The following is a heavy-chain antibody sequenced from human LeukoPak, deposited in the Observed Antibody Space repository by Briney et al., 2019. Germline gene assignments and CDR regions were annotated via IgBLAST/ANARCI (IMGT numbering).Heavy chain of an antibody. CDR1: GFTFSSYA. V-gene: IGHV3-30-3*01. Sequence: QPGGSLRLSCAASGFTFSSYAMHWVRQAPGKGLEWVAVISYDGSNKYYADSVKGRFTISRDNSKNTLYLQMNSLRAEDTAVYYCARDRRAVVVAGNNWFDPWGQGTLVTVSS. D-gene: IGHD2-15*01. CDR3: ARDRRAVVVAGNNWFDP. J-gene: IGHJ5*02. CDR2: ISYDGSNK.